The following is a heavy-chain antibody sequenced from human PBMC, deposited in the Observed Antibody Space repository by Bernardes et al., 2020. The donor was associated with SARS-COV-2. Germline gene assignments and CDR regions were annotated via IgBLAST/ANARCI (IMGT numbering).Heavy chain of an antibody. CDR2: ISGYNGIT. J-gene: IGHJ4*02. CDR3: ARGDKWDPTETIFDY. Sequence: ASGKVSCKAAGYTFISYGINWVRQAPGQGLEWMGWISGYNGITNYAQKLQGRVTMTTDTSTSTAYMELRSLRSDDTAVYYCARGDKWDPTETIFDYWGQGTLVTVSS. D-gene: IGHD1-26*01. CDR1: GYTFISYG. V-gene: IGHV1-18*04.